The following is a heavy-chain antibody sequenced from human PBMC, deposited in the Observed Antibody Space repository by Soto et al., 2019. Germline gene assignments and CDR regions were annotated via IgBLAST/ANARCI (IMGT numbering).Heavy chain of an antibody. CDR3: AIATYYYDSSGEHFQH. CDR2: ISGSGGST. J-gene: IGHJ1*01. CDR1: GFTFSSYA. V-gene: IGHV3-23*01. D-gene: IGHD3-22*01. Sequence: GGSLRLSCAASGFTFSSYAMSWVRQAPGKGLEWVSAISGSGGSTYYADSVKGRFTISRDNSKNTLYLQMNSLRAEDTAVYYCAIATYYYDSSGEHFQHWGQGTLVTVSS.